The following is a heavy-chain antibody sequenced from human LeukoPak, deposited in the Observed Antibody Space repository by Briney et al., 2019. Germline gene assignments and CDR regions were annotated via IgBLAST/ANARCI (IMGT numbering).Heavy chain of an antibody. CDR2: ISSSSSYI. CDR3: ARDGGIIRFGGQDV. V-gene: IGHV3-21*01. D-gene: IGHD3-16*01. Sequence: GGSLRLSCAASGFTFSSYSMNWVRQAPGKGLEWVSSISSSSSYIYYADSVKGRFTISRDNAKNSLYLQMNSLRAEDTAVYYCARDGGIIRFGGQDVWGQGTTVIVS. CDR1: GFTFSSYS. J-gene: IGHJ6*02.